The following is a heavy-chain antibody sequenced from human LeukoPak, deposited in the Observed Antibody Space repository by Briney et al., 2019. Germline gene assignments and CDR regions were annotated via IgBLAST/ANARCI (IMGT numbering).Heavy chain of an antibody. Sequence: ASVKVSCKASGYIFTTYAMNWVRQAPGQGLEWMGWINTDTGNPTYAQDFTGRFVFSLDTSINTAYLEILSVRAEDTAVYYCAKGGPDVLTGVVFDWGQGTLVTVSS. CDR2: INTDTGNP. D-gene: IGHD3-9*01. V-gene: IGHV7-4-1*01. CDR1: GYIFTTYA. CDR3: AKGGPDVLTGVVFD. J-gene: IGHJ4*02.